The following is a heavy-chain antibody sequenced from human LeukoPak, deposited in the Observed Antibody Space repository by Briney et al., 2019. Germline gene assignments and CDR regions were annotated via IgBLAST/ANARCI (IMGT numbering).Heavy chain of an antibody. CDR2: ISYDGGYK. J-gene: IGHJ4*02. D-gene: IGHD6-19*01. CDR1: GFTFSDYT. V-gene: IGHV3-30-3*02. CDR3: AKEYSSGFVDY. Sequence: PGGSLRLSCAASGFTFSDYTMHWVRQAPGKGLEWVAVISYDGGYKFYADSVKGRFTISRDNSKNTLYLQMNSLRVEDTAVYYCAKEYSSGFVDYWGQGTLVTVSS.